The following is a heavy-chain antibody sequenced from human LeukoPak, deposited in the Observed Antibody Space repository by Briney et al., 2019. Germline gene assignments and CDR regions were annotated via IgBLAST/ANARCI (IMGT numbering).Heavy chain of an antibody. CDR2: IYYSGST. CDR1: GGSISRSGYY. J-gene: IGHJ4*02. D-gene: IGHD3-16*02. CDR3: ARGPYDYVWGSYRSLFDY. Sequence: SETLSLTCTVSGGSISRSGYYWGWIRQTPGKGLEWIGSIYYSGSTYYKSSLKSRVTISVDTSKNQFSLKLSSVTAADTAVYYCARGPYDYVWGSYRSLFDYWGQGTLVTVSS. V-gene: IGHV4-39*07.